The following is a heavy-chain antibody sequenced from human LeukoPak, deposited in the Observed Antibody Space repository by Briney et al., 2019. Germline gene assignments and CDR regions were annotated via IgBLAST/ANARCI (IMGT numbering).Heavy chain of an antibody. CDR1: GGSFSGYY. J-gene: IGHJ6*03. CDR3: ARTILVVPAAMRGYYYYYYMDV. V-gene: IGHV4-34*01. CDR2: INHSGST. Sequence: PSETLSLTSAVYGGSFSGYYWSWIRQPPGKGLEWIGEINHSGSTNYNPSLKSRVTISVDTSKNQFSLKLSSVTAADTAVYYCARTILVVPAAMRGYYYYYYMDVWGKGTTVTVSS. D-gene: IGHD2-2*01.